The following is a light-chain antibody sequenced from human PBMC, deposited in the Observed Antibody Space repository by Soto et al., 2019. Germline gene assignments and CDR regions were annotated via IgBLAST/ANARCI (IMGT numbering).Light chain of an antibody. CDR1: QSISNS. V-gene: IGKV3-11*01. CDR2: EAS. J-gene: IGKJ2*02. Sequence: EVVLTQSPATLSLSPGERATLSCRASQSISNSLAWYQQKPGQAPRLLIYEASNRATGIPARFSGTGSGTDFTLTFSSLEPEDFAVYYCQQRYNWPPCTFGQGTKLEIK. CDR3: QQRYNWPPCT.